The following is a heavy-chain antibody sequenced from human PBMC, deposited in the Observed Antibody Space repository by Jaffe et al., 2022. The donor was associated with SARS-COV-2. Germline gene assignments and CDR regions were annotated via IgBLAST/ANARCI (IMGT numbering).Heavy chain of an antibody. CDR3: ANRRQYNSNWNWGDFDY. V-gene: IGHV2-5*02. D-gene: IGHD6-13*01. CDR1: GFSLTTSGVG. J-gene: IGHJ4*02. CDR2: IYWDDDK. Sequence: QITLKESGPTLVKPTQTLTLTCTFSGFSLTTSGVGVGWIRQTPGKSLEWLALIYWDDDKRYSPSLKTRLTITKDTSRNQVVLTMTNMDPVDTATYYCANRRQYNSNWNWGDFDYWGQGILITVSS.